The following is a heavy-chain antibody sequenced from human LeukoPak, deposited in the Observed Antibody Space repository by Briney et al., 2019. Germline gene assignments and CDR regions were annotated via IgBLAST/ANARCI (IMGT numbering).Heavy chain of an antibody. CDR2: INPSGGST. CDR3: ARGGMAKYDALDI. V-gene: IGHV1-46*01. CDR1: GYTFTSYY. D-gene: IGHD5-24*01. Sequence: ASVKVSCKASGYTFTSYYMHWVRQAPGQGLEWMGIINPSGGSTSYAHNFQGRVTMTRDMSTSTVYMELSSLRSEDTAMYYCARGGMAKYDALDIWGQGTMVTVSS. J-gene: IGHJ3*02.